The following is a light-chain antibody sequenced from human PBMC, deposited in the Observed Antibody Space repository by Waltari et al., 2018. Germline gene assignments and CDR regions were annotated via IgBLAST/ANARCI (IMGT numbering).Light chain of an antibody. V-gene: IGKV1-5*03. Sequence: DIQMTQSPSTLSASVGDRVTITCRASQSISSWLAWYQQEPGKAPKLLIYTASSLESGVPSRVSGSGSGTEFTLTISSLQPDDFATYYCQQYNSYPGTFGQGTKVEIK. CDR1: QSISSW. CDR2: TAS. J-gene: IGKJ1*01. CDR3: QQYNSYPGT.